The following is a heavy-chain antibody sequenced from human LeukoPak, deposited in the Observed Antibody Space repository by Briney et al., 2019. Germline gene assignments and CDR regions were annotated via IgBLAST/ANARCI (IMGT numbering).Heavy chain of an antibody. V-gene: IGHV4-30-2*02. J-gene: IGHJ4*02. CDR2: IYHSGGT. CDR3: ARTITMVRGVIRGPYYFDY. CDR1: GGSISSGGYY. D-gene: IGHD3-10*01. Sequence: SETLSLTCTVSGGSISSGGYYWSWIRQPPGKGLEWIGYIYHSGGTYYNPSLKSRVTISVDRSKNQFSLKLSSVTAADTAVYYCARTITMVRGVIRGPYYFDYWGQGTLVTVSS.